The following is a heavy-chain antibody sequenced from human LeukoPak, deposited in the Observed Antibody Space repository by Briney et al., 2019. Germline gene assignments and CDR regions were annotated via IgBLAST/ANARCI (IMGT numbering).Heavy chain of an antibody. V-gene: IGHV4-59*01. D-gene: IGHD6-13*01. J-gene: IGHJ4*02. CDR2: IYYNGSP. CDR3: ARGGAAAGNFDY. CDR1: GGSISSYY. Sequence: SETLSLTCTVSGGSISSYYWSWIRQPPGKGLEWIGYIYYNGSPNYNPSLKSRVTISVDTSKNQFSLKLTSLTAADTAVYYCARGGAAAGNFDYWGQGTLVTVSS.